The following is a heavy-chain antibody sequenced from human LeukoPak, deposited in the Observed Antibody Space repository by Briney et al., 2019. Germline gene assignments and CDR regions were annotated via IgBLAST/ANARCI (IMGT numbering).Heavy chain of an antibody. V-gene: IGHV1-69*13. D-gene: IGHD3-22*01. CDR1: GGSFSNYA. CDR3: ARGWDYDSGGRPTAYVY. Sequence: ASVTVSCKASGGSFSNYAISWVRQAPGQGLEWMGGIIPIFGTANYAQKFQGRITITADESTSTAYMELSSLKSEDTAVYYCARGWDYDSGGRPTAYVYWGQGTLVIVSS. J-gene: IGHJ4*02. CDR2: IIPIFGTA.